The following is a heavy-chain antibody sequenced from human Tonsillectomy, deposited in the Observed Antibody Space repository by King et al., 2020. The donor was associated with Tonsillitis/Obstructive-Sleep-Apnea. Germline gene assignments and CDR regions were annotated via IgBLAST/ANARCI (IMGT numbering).Heavy chain of an antibody. J-gene: IGHJ6*03. CDR2: IYSGGST. CDR3: ARWRYCSSTSCYDSPATDYYYYYYMDV. V-gene: IGHV3-66*01. D-gene: IGHD2-2*01. Sequence: VQLVESGGGLVQPGGSLRLSCAASGFTFSSNYMSWVRQAPGKGLEWVSVIYSGGSTYYADSVKGRFTISRDNSKNTLYLQMNSLGAEDTAVYYCARWRYCSSTSCYDSPATDYYYYYYMDVWGKGTTVTVSS. CDR1: GFTFSSNY.